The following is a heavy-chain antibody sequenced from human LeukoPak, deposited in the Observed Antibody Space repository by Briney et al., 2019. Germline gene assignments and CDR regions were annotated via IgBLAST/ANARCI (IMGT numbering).Heavy chain of an antibody. CDR2: INRDGRST. CDR3: ARHPYDILTGPSFDY. D-gene: IGHD3-9*01. CDR1: GFTFSSDW. J-gene: IGHJ4*02. V-gene: IGHV3-74*01. Sequence: GGSLRLSCAASGFTFSSDWMHWVRQAPGKGLVWVSRINRDGRSTAYADSVKGRFTISRDNAKNTLYLQMNSLRAEDTAVYYCARHPYDILTGPSFDYWGQGTLVTVSS.